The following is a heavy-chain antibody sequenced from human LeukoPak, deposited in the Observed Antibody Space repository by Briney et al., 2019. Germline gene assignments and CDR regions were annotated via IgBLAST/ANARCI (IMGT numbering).Heavy chain of an antibody. J-gene: IGHJ4*02. CDR2: INHSGST. CDR1: GGSFSGYY. Sequence: PSETLSLTCAVYGGSFSGYYWSWIRQPPGKGLEWIGEINHSGSTNYNPSLKSRVTISVDTSKNQFSLKLSSVTAADTAVYYCARAGKRGYYDSSGYAWFDYWGQGTLVTVSS. V-gene: IGHV4-34*01. D-gene: IGHD3-22*01. CDR3: ARAGKRGYYDSSGYAWFDY.